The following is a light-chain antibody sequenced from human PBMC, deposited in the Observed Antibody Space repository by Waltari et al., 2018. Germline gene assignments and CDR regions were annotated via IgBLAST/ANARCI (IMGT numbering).Light chain of an antibody. Sequence: AIRMTQSPSSFSASTGDRVTITCRASQGISSYFAWYQQKPGKAPKLLIYAASTLQSGVPSRVSGSGSGTDFALTISCLQSEDFATYFCQQTYSTPWYTFGQGTKLEIK. CDR2: AAS. CDR1: QGISSY. CDR3: QQTYSTPWYT. V-gene: IGKV1-8*01. J-gene: IGKJ2*01.